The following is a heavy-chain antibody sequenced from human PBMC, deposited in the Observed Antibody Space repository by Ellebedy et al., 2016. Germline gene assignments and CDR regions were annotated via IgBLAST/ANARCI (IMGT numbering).Heavy chain of an antibody. V-gene: IGHV3-21*05. CDR3: ASFDYGGNNPLFAD. J-gene: IGHJ4*02. D-gene: IGHD4-23*01. CDR2: ISSSSSYI. Sequence: GESLKISCAASGFTFSSYSMNWVRQAPGKGLEWVSYISSSSSYIYYADSVKGRFTISRDNAKNSLYLQMNSLRAEDTAVYYCASFDYGGNNPLFADWGQGTLVTVSS. CDR1: GFTFSSYS.